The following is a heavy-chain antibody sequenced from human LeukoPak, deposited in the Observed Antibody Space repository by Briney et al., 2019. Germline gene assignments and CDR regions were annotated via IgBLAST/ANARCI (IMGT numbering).Heavy chain of an antibody. J-gene: IGHJ4*02. CDR3: ARGGVGASYFDY. CDR2: ISGSGGTA. CDR1: GFTFSIYA. D-gene: IGHD1-26*01. V-gene: IGHV3-23*01. Sequence: PGGSLRLSCAASGFTFSIYAMSWVRQAPGKGLEWVSAISGSGGTAYYADSVKGRFTISRDNAKNSLYLQMNSLRAEDTAVYYCARGGVGASYFDYWGQGTLVTVSS.